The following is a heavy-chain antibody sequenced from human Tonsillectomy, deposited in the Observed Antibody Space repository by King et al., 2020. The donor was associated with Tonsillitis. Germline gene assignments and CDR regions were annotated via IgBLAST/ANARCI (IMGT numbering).Heavy chain of an antibody. CDR3: ASVRQWELLFDY. CDR1: GGTFSSYA. D-gene: IGHD1-26*01. V-gene: IGHV1-69*01. Sequence: QLVQSGAEVKKPGSSVKVSCKASGGTFSSYAINWVRQAPEQGLEWMGGIIPIFGTANYAQKLQGRVTITADESTNTAYMELSSLRSEDTAVYYCASVRQWELLFDYWGQGTLVTVSS. J-gene: IGHJ4*02. CDR2: IIPIFGTA.